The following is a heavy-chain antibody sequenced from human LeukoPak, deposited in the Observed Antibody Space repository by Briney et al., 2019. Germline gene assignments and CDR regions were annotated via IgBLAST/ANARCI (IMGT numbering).Heavy chain of an antibody. CDR2: IYSGGST. CDR3: ARVRLFTMVRGVMPDY. V-gene: IGHV3-66*01. D-gene: IGHD3-10*01. CDR1: GFTVSSNY. J-gene: IGHJ4*02. Sequence: PGGSLRLSCAASGFTVSSNYMSWVRQAPGKGLEWVSVIYSGGSTYYAGSVKGRFTISRDNSKNTLYLQMNSLRAEDTAVYYCARVRLFTMVRGVMPDYWGQGTLVTVSS.